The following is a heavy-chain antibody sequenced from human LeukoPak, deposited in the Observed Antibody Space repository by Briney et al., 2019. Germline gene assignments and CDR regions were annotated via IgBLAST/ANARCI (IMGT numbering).Heavy chain of an antibody. V-gene: IGHV1-18*01. D-gene: IGHD3-22*01. J-gene: IGHJ4*02. CDR2: ISAYNGNT. CDR1: GYTFTSYG. CDR3: ARTYYYDSSGYYYVHYFDY. Sequence: ASVKVSCKASGYTFTSYGISWVRQAAGQGLECMGWISAYNGNTNYAQKLQGRVTMTTDTSTSTAYMELRSLRSDDTAVYYCARTYYYDSSGYYYVHYFDYWGQGTLVTVSS.